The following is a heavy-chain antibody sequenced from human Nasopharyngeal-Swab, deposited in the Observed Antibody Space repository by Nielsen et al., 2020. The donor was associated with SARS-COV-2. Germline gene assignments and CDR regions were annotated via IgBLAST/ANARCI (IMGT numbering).Heavy chain of an antibody. Sequence: RQAPGKGLEWIGSIYYSGSTYYNPSRKSRVTISVDTSKNQFSLKLSSVTAADTAVYYCARPKQKYYDILTGYPPGAFDIWGQGTMVTVSS. J-gene: IGHJ3*02. CDR3: ARPKQKYYDILTGYPPGAFDI. V-gene: IGHV4-39*01. D-gene: IGHD3-9*01. CDR2: IYYSGST.